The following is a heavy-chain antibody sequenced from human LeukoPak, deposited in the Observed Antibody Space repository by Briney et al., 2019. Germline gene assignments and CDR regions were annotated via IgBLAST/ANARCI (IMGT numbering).Heavy chain of an antibody. CDR3: ATYGSGSYYGSLDY. J-gene: IGHJ4*02. Sequence: GGFDPEDGETLYAQKFQGRVTMTEDTSTDTAYMELSSLRSEDTAVYYCATYGSGSYYGSLDYWGQGTLVTVSS. CDR2: FDPEDGET. V-gene: IGHV1-24*01. D-gene: IGHD3-10*01.